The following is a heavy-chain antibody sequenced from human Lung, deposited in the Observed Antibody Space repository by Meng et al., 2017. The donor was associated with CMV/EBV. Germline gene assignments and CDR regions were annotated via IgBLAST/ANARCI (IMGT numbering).Heavy chain of an antibody. D-gene: IGHD6-19*01. Sequence: QGQLVQSGAEVKTTGASVKVSCKASGYTFTSYDINWVRQGTGQGLEWMGWMNPNRGTTGYAQKFQGSVTMTRNISKSTAYMDLSSLRSEDTAVYYCATGVADFEYWGQGTLVTVSS. CDR1: GYTFTSYD. J-gene: IGHJ4*02. V-gene: IGHV1-8*01. CDR3: ATGVADFEY. CDR2: MNPNRGTT.